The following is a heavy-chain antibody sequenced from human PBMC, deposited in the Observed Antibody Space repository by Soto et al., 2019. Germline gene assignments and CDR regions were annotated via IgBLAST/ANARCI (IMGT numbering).Heavy chain of an antibody. CDR1: GGSFSGYS. Sequence: QGQLQQWGAGLWKPSETLSLTCAVYGGSFSGYSWSWIRQPPGKGLEWIGEINHSGSTNYNPSLKSRVTISMDTSKNQLSMQLSSVTAADTAVYYCARGPKYYDFWSGYSYCFDYWGQGTLVTVSS. CDR2: INHSGST. V-gene: IGHV4-34*01. D-gene: IGHD3-3*01. CDR3: ARGPKYYDFWSGYSYCFDY. J-gene: IGHJ4*02.